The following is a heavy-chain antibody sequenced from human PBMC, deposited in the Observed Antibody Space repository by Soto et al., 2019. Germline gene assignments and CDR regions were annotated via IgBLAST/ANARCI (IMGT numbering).Heavy chain of an antibody. D-gene: IGHD5-18*01. Sequence: GSLRLSCAASGFTVSSNYMSWVRQAPGKGLEWVSYISSSGSTIYYADSVRGRFTISRDNAKNSLYLQMNSLRAEDTAVYYCARGDTAMVPFDYWGQGTLVTVSS. CDR1: GFTVSSNY. V-gene: IGHV3-48*04. CDR2: ISSSGSTI. J-gene: IGHJ4*02. CDR3: ARGDTAMVPFDY.